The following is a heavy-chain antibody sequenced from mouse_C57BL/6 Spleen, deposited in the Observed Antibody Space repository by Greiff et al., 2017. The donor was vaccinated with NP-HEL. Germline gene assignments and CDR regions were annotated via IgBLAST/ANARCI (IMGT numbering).Heavy chain of an antibody. CDR2: ISDGGSYT. V-gene: IGHV5-4*01. CDR3: ARSNPPSY. J-gene: IGHJ3*01. D-gene: IGHD2-5*01. Sequence: ATISDGGSYTYYPDNVKGRFTISRDNAKNNLYLQMSHLKSEDTAMYYCARSNPPSYWGQGTLVTVSA.